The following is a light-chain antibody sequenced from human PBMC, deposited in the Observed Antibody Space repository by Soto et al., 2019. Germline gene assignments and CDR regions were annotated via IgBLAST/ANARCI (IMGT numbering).Light chain of an antibody. CDR2: DAS. J-gene: IGKJ4*01. CDR1: QSVAKSY. V-gene: IGKV3-20*01. Sequence: ETVLTQSPGTVSLSPGESATLSFRASQSVAKSYLAWFQHKPGQAPRLLIHDASSMAAGIPDRFSGSGSGTDLTLTVSRLEPEDFAVYYYHQYADSPLPFCGGTKVDFK. CDR3: HQYADSPLP.